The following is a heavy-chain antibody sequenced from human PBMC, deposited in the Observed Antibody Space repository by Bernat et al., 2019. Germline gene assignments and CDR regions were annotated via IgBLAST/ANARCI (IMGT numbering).Heavy chain of an antibody. Sequence: EVQLLESGGGLVQPGGSLRLSCAASGFTFSTYAMAWVRQAPGKGLEWVSAISGSGGTTYYADSVKGRFTISRDNSKNTLYLQMNSLRAEDTAVYYCAKDLAWTYYYDSSGYHSLDYWGQGTLVTVSS. V-gene: IGHV3-23*01. CDR1: GFTFSTYA. CDR3: AKDLAWTYYYDSSGYHSLDY. D-gene: IGHD3-22*01. CDR2: ISGSGGTT. J-gene: IGHJ4*02.